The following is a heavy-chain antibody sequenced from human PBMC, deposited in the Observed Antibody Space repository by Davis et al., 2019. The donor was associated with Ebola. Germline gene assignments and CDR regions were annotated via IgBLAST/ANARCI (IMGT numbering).Heavy chain of an antibody. CDR1: GGSFSGYY. CDR3: ARGYPYGDFYYYYGMDV. D-gene: IGHD4-17*01. V-gene: IGHV4-34*01. Sequence: SETLSLTCAVYGGSFSGYYWSWIRQPPGKGLEWIGEINHSGSTNYNPSLKSRVTISVDTSKNQFSLKLSSVTAADTAVYYCARGYPYGDFYYYYGMDVWGQGTTVTVSS. J-gene: IGHJ6*02. CDR2: INHSGST.